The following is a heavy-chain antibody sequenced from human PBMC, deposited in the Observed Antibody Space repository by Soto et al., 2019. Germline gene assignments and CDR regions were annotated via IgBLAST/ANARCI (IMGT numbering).Heavy chain of an antibody. CDR3: ARDGDGRMTTNPYYYNGMDV. CDR1: YGSLGSYY. J-gene: IGHJ6*02. CDR2: VFYTGRP. Sequence: ETLSLTSPVSYGSLGSYYLSSTPQPTGPGLEWLGYVFYTGRPNYNASLKSRVSISLDTSNYQFSLKLSSVTAADTAVYYCARDGDGRMTTNPYYYNGMDVWGPGTTVTVSS. V-gene: IGHV4-59*01. D-gene: IGHD4-4*01.